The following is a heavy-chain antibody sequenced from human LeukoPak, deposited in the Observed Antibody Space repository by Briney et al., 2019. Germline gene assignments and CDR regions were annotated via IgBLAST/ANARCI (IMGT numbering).Heavy chain of an antibody. CDR2: IYYSGST. CDR3: ARLDSSGYSYNWFDP. CDR1: GGSISSSSYY. D-gene: IGHD3-22*01. J-gene: IGHJ5*02. Sequence: SETLSLTCTVSGGSISSSSYYWGWIRQPPGKGLEWIGSIYYSGSTYYNPSLKSRVTISVDTSKNQFSLKLSSVTAADTAVYYCARLDSSGYSYNWFDPWGQGTLVTVSS. V-gene: IGHV4-39*01.